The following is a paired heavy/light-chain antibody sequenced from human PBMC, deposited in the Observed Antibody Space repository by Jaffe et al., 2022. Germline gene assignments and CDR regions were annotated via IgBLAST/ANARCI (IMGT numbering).Light chain of an antibody. CDR2: DVN. J-gene: IGLJ3*02. CDR3: CSYTGAHWV. Sequence: HSALTQPRSVSGSPGQSVTISCSGPALYPYNFVSWYQQHSGRAPQVIIYDVNKRPSGVPSRFSGSKSGSTASLTISGLQADDEADYHCCSYTGAHWVFGGGTKVTVL. CDR1: ALYPYNF. V-gene: IGLV2-11*01.
Heavy chain of an antibody. J-gene: IGHJ3*02. D-gene: IGHD3-10*01. CDR3: AGGETSFFGSGPPFEAFHI. CDR1: GGSISSGSHY. V-gene: IGHV4-61*02. Sequence: QVQLEESGPGLVKPSQTVSLICTVSGGSISSGSHYWNWIRQPAGKGLEWIGRMYYSGTSNYNPSLKSRVTISLDTSRNQFSLNLTSMTPADTAVYYCAGGETSFFGSGPPFEAFHIWGQGTLVTVSS. CDR2: MYYSGTS.